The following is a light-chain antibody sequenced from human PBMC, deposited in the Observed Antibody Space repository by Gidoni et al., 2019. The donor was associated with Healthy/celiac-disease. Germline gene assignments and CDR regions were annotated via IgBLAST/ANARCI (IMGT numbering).Light chain of an antibody. Sequence: QAVVTQEPSLTVSPGGTVTLTCGSSTGAVTSGHYPYWFQQKPGQAPRTLIYYTSNKHSWTPARFSGSLLGGKAALTLSGAQPEDEAEYYCLLSYSGARGVFGGGTKLTVL. CDR3: LLSYSGARGV. CDR2: YTS. V-gene: IGLV7-46*01. J-gene: IGLJ2*01. CDR1: TGAVTSGHY.